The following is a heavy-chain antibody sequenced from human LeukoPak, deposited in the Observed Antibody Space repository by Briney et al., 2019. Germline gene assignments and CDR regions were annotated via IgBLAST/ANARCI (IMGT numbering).Heavy chain of an antibody. D-gene: IGHD6-13*01. CDR3: ARLKRGIGAAGTSLRGWFDP. Sequence: SVKVSCKASGGTFSSYAITWVRQAPGQGLEWMGGIIPIFDTSNYAQKFQGRVTFTSDGSTSTAYMELSSLRSEDTAVYYCARLKRGIGAAGTSLRGWFDPWGEGTLVTVSS. V-gene: IGHV1-69*13. CDR2: IIPIFDTS. J-gene: IGHJ5*02. CDR1: GGTFSSYA.